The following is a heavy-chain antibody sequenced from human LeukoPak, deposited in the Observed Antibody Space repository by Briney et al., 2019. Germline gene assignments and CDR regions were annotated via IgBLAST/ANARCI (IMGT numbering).Heavy chain of an antibody. CDR2: ISVYNGNT. CDR3: ARDLARVAVAATLDY. V-gene: IGHV1-18*01. J-gene: IGHJ4*02. Sequence: ASVKVSCKASGYTFTNYGISWVRQAPGQGLEWMGWISVYNGNTKYPQKLQDRVTMTTDTSTSTAYMELRSLRSDDTAVYYCARDLARVAVAATLDYWGQGTLVTVSS. CDR1: GYTFTNYG. D-gene: IGHD6-19*01.